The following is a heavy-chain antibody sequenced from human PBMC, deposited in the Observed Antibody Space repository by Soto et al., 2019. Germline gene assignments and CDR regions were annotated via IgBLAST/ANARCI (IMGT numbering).Heavy chain of an antibody. Sequence: GGSLRLSCAASGFTFSSYGMHWVRQAPGKGLEWVAVIWYDGSNKYYADSVKGQFTISRDNSKNTLYLQMNSLRAEDTAVYYCARDIYIKNYYGSGSYDYWGQGTLVTVSS. V-gene: IGHV3-33*01. CDR2: IWYDGSNK. D-gene: IGHD3-10*01. CDR3: ARDIYIKNYYGSGSYDY. J-gene: IGHJ4*02. CDR1: GFTFSSYG.